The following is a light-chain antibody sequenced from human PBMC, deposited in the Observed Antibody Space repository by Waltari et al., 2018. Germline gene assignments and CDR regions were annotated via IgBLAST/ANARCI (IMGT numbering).Light chain of an antibody. J-gene: IGKJ2*01. CDR1: QSVSSNY. CDR2: GAS. V-gene: IGKV3-20*01. CDR3: QQYGSSPPYT. Sequence: EIVLTQSPGTLSLSPGERATLPCRASQSVSSNYLAWYQQKPGQAPRLLIYGASSRATGIPDRFSGSGSGTDFTLTISRLEPEDFAVYYCQQYGSSPPYTFGQGTKLEI.